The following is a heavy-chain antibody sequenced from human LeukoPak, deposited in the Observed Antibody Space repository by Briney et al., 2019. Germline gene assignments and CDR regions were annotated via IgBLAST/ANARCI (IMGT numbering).Heavy chain of an antibody. CDR3: ARGSRVYDFWSGYYTNYYMDV. CDR1: GGSISSHY. D-gene: IGHD3-3*01. V-gene: IGHV4-59*11. J-gene: IGHJ6*03. CDR2: IYYSGST. Sequence: SETLSLTCTVSGGSISSHYWSWIRQPPGKGPEWIGYIYYSGSTNYHPSLNSRVTISVDTSKNQFSLKLSSVTAADTAVYYCARGSRVYDFWSGYYTNYYMDVWGKGTTVTVSS.